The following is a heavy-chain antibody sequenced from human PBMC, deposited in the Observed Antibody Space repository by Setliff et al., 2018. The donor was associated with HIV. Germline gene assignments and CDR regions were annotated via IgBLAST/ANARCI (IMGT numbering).Heavy chain of an antibody. V-gene: IGHV1-8*02. CDR2: MNPKSGNT. J-gene: IGHJ4*02. CDR1: GYNFRYYG. Sequence: ASVKVSCKASGYNFRYYGISWVRQAPGQGLEWMGWMNPKSGNTGYARKFQGRVTMTRKTSISTAYMELRSLRSDDTALYYCARQDIPTGYYLFDYWGQGTQVTVSS. D-gene: IGHD3-9*01. CDR3: ARQDIPTGYYLFDY.